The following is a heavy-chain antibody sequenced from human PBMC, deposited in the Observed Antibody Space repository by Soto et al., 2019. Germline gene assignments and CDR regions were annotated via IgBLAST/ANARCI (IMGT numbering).Heavy chain of an antibody. D-gene: IGHD6-19*01. CDR2: TSHDGVT. CDR3: ARARGDKQWLVASYYYYGMDV. CDR1: SGSIDNVYW. V-gene: IGHV4-4*02. Sequence: SSETLSLTCAVSSGSIDNVYWWSWVRQSPGKGLEWIGETSHDGVTNYNPSLESRVTISIDTSKNQFYLNLNSVTAADTAVYYCARARGDKQWLVASYYYYGMDVWGQGTTVTVSS. J-gene: IGHJ6*02.